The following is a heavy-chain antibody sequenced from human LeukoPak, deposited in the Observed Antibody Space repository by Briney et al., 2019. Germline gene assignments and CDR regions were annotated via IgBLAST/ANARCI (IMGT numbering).Heavy chain of an antibody. J-gene: IGHJ5*02. Sequence: GGSLRLSCAASGFTFSSYEMNWVRQAPGKGLEWVSYISSSGSTIYYADSVKGRFTISRDNARNSLFLQMNSLRVEDTAVYYCTSQSYAKFDPWGLGTLVTVSS. D-gene: IGHD3-16*01. V-gene: IGHV3-48*03. CDR3: TSQSYAKFDP. CDR1: GFTFSSYE. CDR2: ISSSGSTI.